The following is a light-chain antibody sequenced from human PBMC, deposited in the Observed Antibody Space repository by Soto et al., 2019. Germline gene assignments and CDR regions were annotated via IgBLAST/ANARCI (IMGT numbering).Light chain of an antibody. J-gene: IGKJ1*01. CDR2: AAS. CDR3: QQSYSTPRT. V-gene: IGKV1-12*01. Sequence: IQMTQSPSSVSSSVGDRVTITCRASQDINRWLTWYQQKPGKAPKLLIYAASSLQSGVPSRFSGSGSGTDFTLTISSLKHEDFATYDCQQSYSTPRTFGQGTKVDIK. CDR1: QDINRW.